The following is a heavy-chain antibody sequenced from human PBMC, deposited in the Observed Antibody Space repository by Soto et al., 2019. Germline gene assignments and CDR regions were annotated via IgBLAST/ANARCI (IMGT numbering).Heavy chain of an antibody. CDR1: GYTFTGYY. V-gene: IGHV1-2*04. CDR2: INPNSGGT. CDR3: ARDHCGGGSCYSHYYYMDV. J-gene: IGHJ6*03. D-gene: IGHD2-15*01. Sequence: QVQLVQSGAEVKKPGASVKVSCKASGYTFTGYYMHWVRQAPGQGLEWMGWINPNSGGTNYAQKFQGWVTMTRDTSISTAYMELSRLRSDDTAVYYCARDHCGGGSCYSHYYYMDVWGKGTTVTVSS.